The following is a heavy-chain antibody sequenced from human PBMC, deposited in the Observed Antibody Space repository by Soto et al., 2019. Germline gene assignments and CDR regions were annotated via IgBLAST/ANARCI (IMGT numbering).Heavy chain of an antibody. V-gene: IGHV3-7*03. CDR1: GFTFSSYW. CDR3: ARAGYGSGSYYNEYYFDC. D-gene: IGHD3-10*01. CDR2: IKQDGSEK. Sequence: GGSLRLSCAASGFTFSSYWMSWVRQAPGKGLEWVANIKQDGSEKYYVDSVKGRFTIPRDNSENTLYLQMHSLRVEDTAVYYCARAGYGSGSYYNEYYFDCWGQGTLVTVSS. J-gene: IGHJ4*02.